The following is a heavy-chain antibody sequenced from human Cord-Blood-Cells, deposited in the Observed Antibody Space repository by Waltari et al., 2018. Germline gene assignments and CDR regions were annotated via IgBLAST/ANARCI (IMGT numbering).Heavy chain of an antibody. J-gene: IGHJ4*02. V-gene: IGHV4-34*01. CDR1: GGSFTGYS. CDR2: INHRGRT. D-gene: IGHD3-9*01. Sequence: QVQLQQWGAGLLKPSETLSLTCAVYGGSFTGYSWSWIRQPPGEGLEWIGEINHRGRTNYNPYLKSRVTRSVDTSKNEFSLKLRSVTAADTAVYYCARGTDWADYWGQGTLVTVSS. CDR3: ARGTDWADY.